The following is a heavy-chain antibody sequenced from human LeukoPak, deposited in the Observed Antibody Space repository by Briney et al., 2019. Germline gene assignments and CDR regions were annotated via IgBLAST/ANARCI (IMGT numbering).Heavy chain of an antibody. CDR3: ARGRDRSKAGDH. V-gene: IGHV4-34*01. CDR1: GVSFDDYY. J-gene: IGHJ4*02. CDR2: IHPHGIF. Sequence: SETLSLTCAVYGVSFDDYYCSWIRQPPGKGLEWIGEIHPHGIFYYNPSLTSRVTISIDTSKSQFSLRLTSVTAADTAFYYCARGRDRSKAGDHWGQGSLVTVSS. D-gene: IGHD5-24*01.